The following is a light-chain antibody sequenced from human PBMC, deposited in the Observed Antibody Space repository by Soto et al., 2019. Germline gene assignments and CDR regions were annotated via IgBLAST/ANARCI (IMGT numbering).Light chain of an antibody. J-gene: IGLJ2*01. CDR2: STN. CDR1: SSNIGSNS. Sequence: QSALTQPPSASGTPGQRVTISCYGSSSNIGSNSVNWYQQVPGTAPKLLLDSTNQRPSGVPDRFSGCKSDTSASLAISGLQSEDEADYYCAAWDDSLNGEVVFGGGTKLTVL. CDR3: AAWDDSLNGEVV. V-gene: IGLV1-44*01.